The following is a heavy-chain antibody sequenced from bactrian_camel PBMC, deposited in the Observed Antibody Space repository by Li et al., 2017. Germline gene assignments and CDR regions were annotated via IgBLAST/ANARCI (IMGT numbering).Heavy chain of an antibody. J-gene: IGHJ4*01. V-gene: IGHV3S53*01. D-gene: IGHD4*01. CDR2: IDRDGQT. CDR1: DDAAEFEW. Sequence: QLVESGGGSVQAGGSQRLSCVVTDDAAEFEWIGWFRPDDKGERVGVAVIDRDGQTGYTDSVKDRFTISQDSAKNILYLQMHSLKPEDTAVYYCAADATISSVLGACIDKLGPRSGQGTQVTVS.